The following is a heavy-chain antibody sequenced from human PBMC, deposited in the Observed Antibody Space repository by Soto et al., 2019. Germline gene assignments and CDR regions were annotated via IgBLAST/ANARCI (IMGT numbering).Heavy chain of an antibody. J-gene: IGHJ4*02. D-gene: IGHD1-26*01. Sequence: TSETLSLTCTVSGDSISSSSFYWGWIRQPPGKGLEWIGHIFHTGATYQNPTLKGRLRMSVDTSTNQFSLKLSSVTATDTAVYYCARRRIVPTSNFDYWGQGTLVTVSS. CDR3: ARRRIVPTSNFDY. CDR2: IFHTGAT. CDR1: GDSISSSSFY. V-gene: IGHV4-39*01.